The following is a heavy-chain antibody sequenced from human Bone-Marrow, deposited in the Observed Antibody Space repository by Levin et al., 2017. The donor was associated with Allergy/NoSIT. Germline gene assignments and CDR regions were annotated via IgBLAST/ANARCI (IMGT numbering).Heavy chain of an antibody. J-gene: IGHJ4*02. CDR1: GFTFGDYA. Sequence: GGSLRLSCTASGFTFGDYAMSWFRQAPGKGLEWVGFIRSKAYGGTTEYAASVKGRFIISRDDSKSIAYLQMDSLKTEDAAVYYCTRLSGYTYGSDFDYWGQGTLVTVSS. CDR3: TRLSGYTYGSDFDY. D-gene: IGHD5-18*01. CDR2: IRSKAYGGTT. V-gene: IGHV3-49*03.